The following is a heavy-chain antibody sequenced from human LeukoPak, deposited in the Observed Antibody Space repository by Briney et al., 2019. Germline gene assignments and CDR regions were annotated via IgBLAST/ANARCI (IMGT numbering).Heavy chain of an antibody. V-gene: IGHV3-53*01. CDR1: GFTVSSNY. J-gene: IGHJ3*02. CDR3: ARELQSGIVGATSPDAFDI. CDR2: IYSGGST. Sequence: GGSLRLSCAASGFTVSSNYMSWVRQAPGKGLEWVSVIYSGGSTYYADSVKGRFTISRDNSKNTLYLQMNSLRAEDTAVYYCARELQSGIVGATSPDAFDIRGQGTMVTVSS. D-gene: IGHD1-26*01.